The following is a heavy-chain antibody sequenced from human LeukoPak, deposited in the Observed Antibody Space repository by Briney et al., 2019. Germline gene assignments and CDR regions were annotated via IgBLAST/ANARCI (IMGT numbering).Heavy chain of an antibody. J-gene: IGHJ4*02. V-gene: IGHV3-23*01. D-gene: IGHD7-27*01. Sequence: GGSLRLSCAASGFTFSTYTMYWVRHPPGKRLEWVSIIGSSGGGIHYADSVKGRFTISRDNSKNALYLQMNSLRVEDTAVYCCAIDPNWGTHSWGQGVLVTVSS. CDR2: IGSSGGGI. CDR3: AIDPNWGTHS. CDR1: GFTFSTYT.